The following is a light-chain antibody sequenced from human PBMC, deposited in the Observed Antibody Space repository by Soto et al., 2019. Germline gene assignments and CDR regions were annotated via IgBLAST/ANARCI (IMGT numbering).Light chain of an antibody. CDR2: GVS. Sequence: NGVTQSPATLSWSIGKKPTLSCRASQSISSSYFAWYQQKPGQAPRLLVYGVSSRATDVPDRFSGRGSGTCFTLIISRLESEDFAVYYCQQYTDSRTFGQGTKVDIK. J-gene: IGKJ1*01. CDR3: QQYTDSRT. CDR1: QSISSSY. V-gene: IGKV3-20*01.